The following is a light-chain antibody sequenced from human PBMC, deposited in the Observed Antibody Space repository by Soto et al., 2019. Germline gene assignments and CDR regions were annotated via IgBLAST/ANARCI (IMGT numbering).Light chain of an antibody. Sequence: EIVMTQSPATLSVSPGDRATLSCRASQSVSSSLAWYQQIPGQAPRLLIYDASTRATGIPARFGGSGSGTEFTLTISSLQSEDFAVYYCQQYNNWPPLTFGGGTQVDIK. V-gene: IGKV3-15*01. CDR3: QQYNNWPPLT. CDR1: QSVSSS. CDR2: DAS. J-gene: IGKJ4*01.